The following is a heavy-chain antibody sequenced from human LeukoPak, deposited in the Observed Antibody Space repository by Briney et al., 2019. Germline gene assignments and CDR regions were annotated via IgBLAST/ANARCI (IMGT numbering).Heavy chain of an antibody. V-gene: IGHV4-59*08. CDR3: ARQGGKGPLNDY. D-gene: IGHD2-15*01. CDR1: GGSTSSYY. CDR2: IYYSGST. Sequence: PSETLSLTCTVSGGSTSSYYWSWIRQPPGKGLEWIGYIYYSGSTSYNPSLKSRVTISVDTSKNQVFLKLSSVTAADTAVYYCARQGGKGPLNDYWGQGTLVTVSS. J-gene: IGHJ4*02.